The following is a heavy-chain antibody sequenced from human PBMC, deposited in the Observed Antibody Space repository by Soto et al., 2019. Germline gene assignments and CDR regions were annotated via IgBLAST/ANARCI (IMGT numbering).Heavy chain of an antibody. J-gene: IGHJ4*02. CDR1: GYTFTGHY. V-gene: IGHV1-2*02. CDR2: IGPESGAT. D-gene: IGHD1-26*01. Sequence: ASVKVSCKASGYTFTGHYIHWVRQAPEQGPEWMGEIGPESGATRYAQRFQGRVTMTRNMSITTVYMELNNLSPDDTAVYYCGRGRSGQIVVFYWGQGTPVTVSS. CDR3: GRGRSGQIVVFY.